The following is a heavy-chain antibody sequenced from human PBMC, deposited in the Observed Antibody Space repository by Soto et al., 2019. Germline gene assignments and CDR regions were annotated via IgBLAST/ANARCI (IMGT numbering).Heavy chain of an antibody. J-gene: IGHJ4*02. D-gene: IGHD6-13*01. V-gene: IGHV4-31*02. CDR2: IFYTGTT. CDR3: ARQIASAGTRGLDY. Sequence: SETLSLTCSVSGVSVSAGGYYWTCIRQLPGKGLEWLGYIFYTGTTYYNPSFKSRIAISVDASKHQFSLNLTSVTVADTAVYYCARQIASAGTRGLDYWGQGALVTVSS. CDR1: GVSVSAGGYY.